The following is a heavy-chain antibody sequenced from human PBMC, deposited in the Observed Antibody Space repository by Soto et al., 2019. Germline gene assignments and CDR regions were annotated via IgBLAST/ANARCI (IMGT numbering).Heavy chain of an antibody. CDR1: GFSFSTYA. D-gene: IGHD2-15*01. V-gene: IGHV3-23*01. J-gene: IGHJ5*02. CDR3: AKDNSLHWFDP. CDR2: FNGNGGGT. Sequence: EVQLLESGGGLVQPGGSLRLACATSGFSFSTYAMTWVRQAPGKGLEWVSTFNGNGGGTYYADSVKDRFTISRDNSKNTLYLQMGSLRAEDTATYYCAKDNSLHWFDPWGQGTLVTVSS.